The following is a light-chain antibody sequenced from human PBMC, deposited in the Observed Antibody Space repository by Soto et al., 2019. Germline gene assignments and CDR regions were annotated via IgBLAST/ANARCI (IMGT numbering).Light chain of an antibody. CDR2: EVS. V-gene: IGLV2-14*01. J-gene: IGLJ1*01. CDR1: SSDVGGYNY. Sequence: QSALTQPASVSGSLGQSITISCTGTSSDVGGYNYVSWYQQHPGKAPKLMIYEVSNRPSGVSNRFSGSKSANTASLTISGLQVEDEADYYCSSYTSDSTQVFGTGTKLTVL. CDR3: SSYTSDSTQV.